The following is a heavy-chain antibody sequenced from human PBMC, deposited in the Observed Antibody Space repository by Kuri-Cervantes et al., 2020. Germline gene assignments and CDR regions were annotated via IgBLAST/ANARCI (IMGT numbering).Heavy chain of an antibody. J-gene: IGHJ6*02. D-gene: IGHD2-8*02. Sequence: GESLKISCAASGFTFSSYAMHWVRQAPGKGLEWVAVISYDGSNKYYADSVKGRFTISRDNSKNTLYLQMNSLRAEDTAVYYCARAFGGVYYYYGMDVWGQGTMVTVSS. V-gene: IGHV3-30-3*01. CDR3: ARAFGGVYYYYGMDV. CDR2: ISYDGSNK. CDR1: GFTFSSYA.